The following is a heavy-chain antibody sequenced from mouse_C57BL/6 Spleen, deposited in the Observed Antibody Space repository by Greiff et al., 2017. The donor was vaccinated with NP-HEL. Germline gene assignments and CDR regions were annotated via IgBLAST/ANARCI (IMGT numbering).Heavy chain of an antibody. CDR3: TWIRRAGDY. CDR1: GYTFTDYE. J-gene: IGHJ4*01. CDR2: IDPETGGT. Sequence: VQLQESGAELVRPGASVTLSCKASGYTFTDYEMHWVKQTPVHGLEWIGAIDPETGGTAYNQKFTGKAILTADKSSSTAYMELRSLTSEDSAVYYCTWIRRAGDYWGQGTSVTVSS. V-gene: IGHV1-15*01. D-gene: IGHD2-2*01.